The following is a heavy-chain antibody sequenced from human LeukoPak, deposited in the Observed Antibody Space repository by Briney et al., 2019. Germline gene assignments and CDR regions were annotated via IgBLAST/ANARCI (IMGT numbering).Heavy chain of an antibody. CDR1: GYFFSNYW. D-gene: IGHD2-2*01. CDR2: IYAGDSDT. Sequence: GESLKISCKAFGYFFSNYWIGWVRQMPGKGLEWMGIIYAGDSDTRYSPSFQGQVTISVDKSITTAYLQWNSLKASDSAMYYCAREIGYCSSTSCYRFYYYYGMDVWGQGTTVTVSS. J-gene: IGHJ6*02. CDR3: AREIGYCSSTSCYRFYYYYGMDV. V-gene: IGHV5-51*01.